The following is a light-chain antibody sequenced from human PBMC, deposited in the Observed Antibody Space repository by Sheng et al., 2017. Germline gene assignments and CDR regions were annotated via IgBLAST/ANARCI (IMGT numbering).Light chain of an antibody. V-gene: IGKV3-11*01. CDR2: DAS. CDR1: QSVGDY. Sequence: EIILTQSPGTLSLSPGERATLSCRASQSVGDYLAWFQQRPGQAPRLLIYDASNRATGIPARFSGSGSGTEFTLTISRLEPEDFAVYYCQQRSKWPPTWAFGQGTKVELK. CDR3: QQRSKWPPTWA. J-gene: IGKJ1*01.